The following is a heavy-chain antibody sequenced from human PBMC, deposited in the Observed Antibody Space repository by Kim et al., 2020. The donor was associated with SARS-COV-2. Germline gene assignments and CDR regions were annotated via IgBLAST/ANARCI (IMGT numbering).Heavy chain of an antibody. Sequence: SETLSLTCAVYGGSFSGYYWSWIRQPPGKGLEWIGEINHSGSTNYNPSLKSRVTISVDTSKNQFSLKLSSVTAADTAVYYCARAGRKWRVGRVFYYFDY. CDR1: GGSFSGYY. V-gene: IGHV4-34*01. CDR2: INHSGST. D-gene: IGHD6-19*01. J-gene: IGHJ4*01. CDR3: ARAGRKWRVGRVFYYFDY.